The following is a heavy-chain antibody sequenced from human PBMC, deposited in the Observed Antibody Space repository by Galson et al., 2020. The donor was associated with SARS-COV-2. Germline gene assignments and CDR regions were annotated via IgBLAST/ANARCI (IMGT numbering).Heavy chain of an antibody. CDR2: TYHSGTT. CDR3: ARTSSSWKWRFGP. V-gene: IGHV4-38-2*02. CDR1: GYSISSGFH. D-gene: IGHD6-13*01. Sequence: SQTLSLTCTVSGYSISSGFHWGWIRQSPGKGLEWIGSTYHSGTTYYNPSVKSRATIPVDTSKNQFSLKLSSVTAADTAVYHCARTSSSWKWRFGPWGQGTLVTVSS. J-gene: IGHJ5*02.